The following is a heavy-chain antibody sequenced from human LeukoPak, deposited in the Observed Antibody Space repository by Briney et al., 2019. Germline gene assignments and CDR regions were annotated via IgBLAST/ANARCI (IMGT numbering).Heavy chain of an antibody. V-gene: IGHV1-18*01. CDR3: AGEVVYRSSWYFGDY. J-gene: IGHJ4*02. CDR2: ISAYNGNT. CDR1: GYTFTSYG. D-gene: IGHD6-13*01. Sequence: ASVKVSCKASGYTFTSYGISWVRQAPGQGLEWMGWISAYNGNTNYAQKLQGRVTMTTDTSTSTAYMELRSLRSDDTAVYYCAGEVVYRSSWYFGDYWGQGTLVTVSS.